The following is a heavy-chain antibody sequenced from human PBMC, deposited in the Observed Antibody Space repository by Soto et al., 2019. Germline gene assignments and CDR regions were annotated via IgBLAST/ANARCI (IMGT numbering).Heavy chain of an antibody. Sequence: ASVKVSCKASGYTFTSYGISWVRQAPGQGLEWMGWISAYNGNTNYAQKFQGRVTITADESTSTAYMELSSLRSEDTAVYYCARDGAMVRGVTSNGMDVWGQGTTVTVSS. CDR3: ARDGAMVRGVTSNGMDV. J-gene: IGHJ6*02. CDR2: ISAYNGNT. D-gene: IGHD3-10*01. V-gene: IGHV1-18*04. CDR1: GYTFTSYG.